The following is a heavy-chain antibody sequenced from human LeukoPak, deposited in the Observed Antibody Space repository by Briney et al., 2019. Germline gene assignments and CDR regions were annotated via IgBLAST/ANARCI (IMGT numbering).Heavy chain of an antibody. CDR3: ARDTRPLDAFDI. CDR2: IIPIFGTA. Sequence: SVKVSCKASGGTFSSYAISWVRQAPGQGLEWMGGIIPIFGTANYAQKFQGRVTITADESTSTAYMELSSLRSEDTAVYYCARDTRPLDAFDIWGQGTMVTVSS. CDR1: GGTFSSYA. V-gene: IGHV1-69*13. J-gene: IGHJ3*02. D-gene: IGHD6-25*01.